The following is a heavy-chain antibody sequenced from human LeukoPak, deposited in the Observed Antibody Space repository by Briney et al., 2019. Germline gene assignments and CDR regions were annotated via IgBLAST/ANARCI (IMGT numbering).Heavy chain of an antibody. Sequence: GGSLRLSCAASGFTFSSYAMHWVRQAPGKGLEWVAVISYDGSNKYYADSVKGRFTISRDNPKNTLYLQMNSLRAEDTAVYYCARDPGYSYGSNWFDPWGQGTLDTVSS. CDR1: GFTFSSYA. V-gene: IGHV3-30*04. D-gene: IGHD5-18*01. CDR2: ISYDGSNK. J-gene: IGHJ5*02. CDR3: ARDPGYSYGSNWFDP.